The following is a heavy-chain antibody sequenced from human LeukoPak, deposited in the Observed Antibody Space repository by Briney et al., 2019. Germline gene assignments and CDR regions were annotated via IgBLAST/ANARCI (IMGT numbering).Heavy chain of an antibody. Sequence: GASVKVSCKASGYTFTGYYMNWVRQAPGQGLEWMGRINPNSGGTNYAQKFQGRVTMTEDTSTDTAYMELSSLRSEDTAVYYCATDYLTYDSSGYYTVDYWGQGTLVTVSS. CDR3: ATDYLTYDSSGYYTVDY. D-gene: IGHD3-22*01. CDR1: GYTFTGYY. J-gene: IGHJ4*02. CDR2: INPNSGGT. V-gene: IGHV1-2*06.